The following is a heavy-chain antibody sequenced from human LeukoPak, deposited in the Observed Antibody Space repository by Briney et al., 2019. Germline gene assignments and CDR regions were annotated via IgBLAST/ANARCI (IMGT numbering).Heavy chain of an antibody. V-gene: IGHV3-23*01. CDR1: GFTFSSYA. D-gene: IGHD4-11*01. Sequence: GGSLRLSCAASGFTFSSYAMSWVRQAPGKGLEWVSAISGSGGSTYYADSVKGRFTISRDNSKNTLYLQMNSLRAEDTAVYYCAKDRGGYSNFASAYMDVWGKGTTVTVSS. J-gene: IGHJ6*03. CDR2: ISGSGGST. CDR3: AKDRGGYSNFASAYMDV.